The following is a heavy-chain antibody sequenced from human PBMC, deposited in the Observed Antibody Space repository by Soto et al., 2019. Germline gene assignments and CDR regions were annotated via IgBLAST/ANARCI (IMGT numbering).Heavy chain of an antibody. CDR3: AAYCTNGVCSDFDY. Sequence: GGSLRLSCAASGFTFGDYTMHWVRQAPGKGLEWVSLISWDGGSTYYADSVKGRFTISRDNSKNSLYLQMNSLRTEDTALYYCAAYCTNGVCSDFDYWGQGTLVTVSS. D-gene: IGHD2-8*01. J-gene: IGHJ4*02. CDR1: GFTFGDYT. V-gene: IGHV3-43*01. CDR2: ISWDGGST.